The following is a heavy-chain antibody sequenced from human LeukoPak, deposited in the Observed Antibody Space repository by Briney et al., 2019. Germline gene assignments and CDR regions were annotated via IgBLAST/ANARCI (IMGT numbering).Heavy chain of an antibody. D-gene: IGHD3-10*01. V-gene: IGHV3-11*01. J-gene: IGHJ4*02. Sequence: GGSLRLSCAASGFTFSDYYMTWIRQAPGKGLEWVSHISTYGITIYYADSVKGRFTISRDNAKNSLYLQMNSLRAEDTVVYYCARVRFGELLWGQGTLVTVSS. CDR3: ARVRFGELL. CDR2: ISTYGITI. CDR1: GFTFSDYY.